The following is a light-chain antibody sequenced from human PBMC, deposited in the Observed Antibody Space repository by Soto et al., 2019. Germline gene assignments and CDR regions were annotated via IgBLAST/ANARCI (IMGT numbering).Light chain of an antibody. CDR1: HGISSY. CDR2: AAS. CDR3: QQYYSYPYT. J-gene: IGKJ2*01. Sequence: AIRMTQSPSSFSASTGDRVTITCRASHGISSYLAWYQQKPGKAPKLLIYAASTLQSGGPSRFSVSGSGTDFTLTIRCLQSEDFAHYYCQQYYSYPYTFGQGTKLEIK. V-gene: IGKV1-8*01.